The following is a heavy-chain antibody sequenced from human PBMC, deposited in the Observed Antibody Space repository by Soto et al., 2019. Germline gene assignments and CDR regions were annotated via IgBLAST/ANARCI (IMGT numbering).Heavy chain of an antibody. CDR1: GHSFTRYW. Sequence: ESLTISWTCSGHSFTRYWIGLVRQMPGKGLEWMGIIYPGDSDTRYSPSFQGQVTISADKSISTAYLQWSSLKASDTAMYYCASDTSRGHSSSWPPVDYWGQGTLVSVYS. D-gene: IGHD6-13*01. CDR2: IYPGDSDT. V-gene: IGHV5-51*01. CDR3: ASDTSRGHSSSWPPVDY. J-gene: IGHJ4*02.